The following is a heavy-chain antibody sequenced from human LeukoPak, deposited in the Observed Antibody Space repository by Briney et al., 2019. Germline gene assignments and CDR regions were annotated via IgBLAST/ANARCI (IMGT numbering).Heavy chain of an antibody. V-gene: IGHV4-59*01. J-gene: IGHJ4*02. CDR3: ARGSRTYYDFWSGYYPEPHFDY. CDR1: GGSISSYY. Sequence: SETLSLTCTVSGGSISSYYWSWIRQPPGKGLEWIGYIYYSGSTNYNPSLKSRVTISVDTSKNQFSLKLGSVTAADTAVYYCARGSRTYYDFWSGYYPEPHFDYWGQGTLVTVSS. D-gene: IGHD3-3*01. CDR2: IYYSGST.